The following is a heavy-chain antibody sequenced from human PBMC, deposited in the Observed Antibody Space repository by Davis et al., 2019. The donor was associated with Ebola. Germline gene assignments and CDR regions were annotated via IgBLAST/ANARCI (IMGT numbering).Heavy chain of an antibody. CDR3: AKDYLDY. Sequence: GESLKISCAASGFTFSRYSMIWVRQAPGKGLEWVSSISSASSYIHYADSVKGRFTISRDNSKNTLYLQMNSLRAEDTAVYYCAKDYLDYWGQGTLVTVSS. CDR2: ISSASSYI. CDR1: GFTFSRYS. J-gene: IGHJ4*02. V-gene: IGHV3-21*01.